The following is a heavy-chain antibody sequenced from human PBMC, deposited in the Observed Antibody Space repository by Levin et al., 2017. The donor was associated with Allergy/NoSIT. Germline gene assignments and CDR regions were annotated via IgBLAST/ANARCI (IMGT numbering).Heavy chain of an antibody. CDR2: IDWDDDK. Sequence: SGPTLVKPTQTLTLTCTFSGFSLSTSGMCVSWIRQPPGKALEWLARIDWDDDKYYSTSLKTRLTISKDTSKNQVVLTMTNMDPVDTATYYCARIVKGIAAAGAVDYWGQGTLVTVSS. V-gene: IGHV2-70*11. D-gene: IGHD6-13*01. CDR1: GFSLSTSGMC. J-gene: IGHJ4*02. CDR3: ARIVKGIAAAGAVDY.